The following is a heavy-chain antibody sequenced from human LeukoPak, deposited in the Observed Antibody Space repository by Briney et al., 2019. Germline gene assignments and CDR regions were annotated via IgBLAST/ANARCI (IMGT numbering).Heavy chain of an antibody. CDR2: INPNSGGT. J-gene: IGHJ4*02. Sequence: SVKVSCKASGYTFTGYYMHWVRQAPGQGLEWTGWINPNSGGTNYAQKFQGWVTMTRDTSISTAYMELSRLRSDDTAVYYCAKSPSSWKFDDWGQGTLVTVSS. CDR3: AKSPSSWKFDD. D-gene: IGHD6-13*01. V-gene: IGHV1-2*04. CDR1: GYTFTGYY.